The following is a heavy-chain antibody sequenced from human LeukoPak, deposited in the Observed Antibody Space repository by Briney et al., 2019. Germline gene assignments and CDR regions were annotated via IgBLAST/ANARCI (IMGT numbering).Heavy chain of an antibody. CDR2: IYSGGST. J-gene: IGHJ5*02. CDR1: GFTVSSNY. CDR3: ARDKGILARKGFDP. Sequence: LSGGSLRLSCAASGFTVSSNYMSWVRQAPGKGLEWVSVIYSGGSTYYADSVKGRFTISRDNSKNTLYLQMNSLRAEDTAVYYCARDKGILARKGFDPWGQGTLVTVSS. V-gene: IGHV3-53*05. D-gene: IGHD2-15*01.